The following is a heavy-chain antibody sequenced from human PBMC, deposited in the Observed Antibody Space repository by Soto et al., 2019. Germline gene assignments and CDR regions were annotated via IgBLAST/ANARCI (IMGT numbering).Heavy chain of an antibody. V-gene: IGHV3-15*07. Sequence: EVQLVESGGGLVKPGGSLRLSCAASRFTFSDAWMNWARQAPGKGLEWVGRIKSQVYGGTTDYSAPVKGRFTISRDDSTATMYLQMNSLETEDTGVYYCTSHDATEQNFVPYWGQGTLVTVSS. J-gene: IGHJ4*02. CDR2: IKSQVYGGTT. CDR1: RFTFSDAW. D-gene: IGHD1-7*01. CDR3: TSHDATEQNFVPY.